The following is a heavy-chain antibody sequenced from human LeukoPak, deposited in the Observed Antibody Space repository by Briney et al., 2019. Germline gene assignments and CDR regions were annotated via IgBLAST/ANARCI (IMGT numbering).Heavy chain of an antibody. J-gene: IGHJ4*02. CDR3: AREGGYCSGGSCYSGLDY. D-gene: IGHD2-15*01. CDR1: GYTFTSYY. V-gene: IGHV1-46*01. CDR2: INPSGGST. Sequence: ASVTVSCTASGYTFTSYYMHWVRQAPGQGLEWMGIINPSGGSTSYAQKFQGRVTMTRDTSTSTVYMELSSLRSEDTAVYYCAREGGYCSGGSCYSGLDYWGQGTLVTVSS.